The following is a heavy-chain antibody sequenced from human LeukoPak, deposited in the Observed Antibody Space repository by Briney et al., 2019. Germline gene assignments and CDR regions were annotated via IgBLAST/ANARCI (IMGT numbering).Heavy chain of an antibody. CDR2: ISGSGGST. J-gene: IGHJ4*02. D-gene: IGHD5-12*01. CDR3: ARGYSGYDWVDYFDY. V-gene: IGHV3-23*01. CDR1: GFTFSSYA. Sequence: GGSLRLSCAASGFTFSSYAMSWVRQAPGKGLEWVSAISGSGGSTYYADSVKGRFTISRDNSKNTLYLQMNSLRAEDTAVYYCARGYSGYDWVDYFDYWGQGTLVTASS.